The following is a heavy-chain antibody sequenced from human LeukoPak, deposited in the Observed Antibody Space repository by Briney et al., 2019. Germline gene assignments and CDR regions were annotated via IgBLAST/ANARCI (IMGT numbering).Heavy chain of an antibody. Sequence: SETLSLTSTVSGGSISTYYWSWIRQPPGKGLEWIGYIYYSGSTSYNPSLKSRVTISLDTSKNQFSLKLNSVTAADTAMYYCARSFSPNYYDLLDYWGQGTLVTVSS. V-gene: IGHV4-59*01. CDR2: IYYSGST. CDR1: GGSISTYY. D-gene: IGHD3-22*01. J-gene: IGHJ4*02. CDR3: ARSFSPNYYDLLDY.